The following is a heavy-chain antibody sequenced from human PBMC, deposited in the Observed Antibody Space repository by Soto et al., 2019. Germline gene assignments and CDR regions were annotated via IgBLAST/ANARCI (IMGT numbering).Heavy chain of an antibody. CDR2: IIPIFGTA. CDR3: ARVFAGHKYYFDY. Sequence: GTSVEVTSKDPGGAISSYALSWVRQAPGQGLEWMGGIIPIFGTANYAQKFQGRVTITADESTSTAYMELSSLRSEDTAVYYCARVFAGHKYYFDYWGQGTLVTVSS. V-gene: IGHV1-69*13. J-gene: IGHJ4*02. D-gene: IGHD3-10*01. CDR1: GGAISSYA.